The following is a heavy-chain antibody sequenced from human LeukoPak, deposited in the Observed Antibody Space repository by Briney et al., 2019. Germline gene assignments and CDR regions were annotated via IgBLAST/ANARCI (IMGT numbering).Heavy chain of an antibody. D-gene: IGHD3-22*01. V-gene: IGHV1-8*01. CDR1: GYTFTSYD. CDR2: MNPNSGNT. J-gene: IGHJ3*02. CDR3: ARPLTYYYDSSGYPRAFDI. Sequence: ASVKVSCKASGYTFTSYDINWVRQATGQGLEWMGWMNPNSGNTGYAQKFQGRVTMTRNTSISTAYMELSSLRSEDTAVYYCARPLTYYYDSSGYPRAFDIWGQGTMVTVSS.